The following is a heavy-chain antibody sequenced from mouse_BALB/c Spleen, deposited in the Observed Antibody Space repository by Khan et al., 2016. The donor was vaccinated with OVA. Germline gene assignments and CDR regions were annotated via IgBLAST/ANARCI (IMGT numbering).Heavy chain of an antibody. J-gene: IGHJ2*01. CDR2: INYSGSP. Sequence: EVQLQESGPSLVKPSQTLSLTCSVTGDPITSGYWNWIRKFPGNKLEYMGYINYSGSPSYNPSLKSRISITRDTSRNQYFLQLNSVTTEDTATYYCARYNGFYDIDYWGQGSTLTVSS. D-gene: IGHD1-2*01. CDR3: ARYNGFYDIDY. V-gene: IGHV3-8*02. CDR1: GDPITSGY.